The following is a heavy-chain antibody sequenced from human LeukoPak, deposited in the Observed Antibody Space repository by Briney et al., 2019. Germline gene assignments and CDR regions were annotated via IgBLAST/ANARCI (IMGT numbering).Heavy chain of an antibody. Sequence: PGGSLRLSCAASGFSFSSYWMHWVRQAPGKGLVWVARIKSDGSSTDYADYVKGRFTISRDNAKNSLYLEMNSLRVEDTAFYYRVPTLGAAGTPLDSWGQGTLVTVSS. CDR2: IKSDGSST. CDR3: VPTLGAAGTPLDS. D-gene: IGHD6-13*01. V-gene: IGHV3-74*01. CDR1: GFSFSSYW. J-gene: IGHJ4*02.